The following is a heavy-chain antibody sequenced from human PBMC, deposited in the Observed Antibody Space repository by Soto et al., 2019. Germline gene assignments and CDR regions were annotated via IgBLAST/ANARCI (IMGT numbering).Heavy chain of an antibody. D-gene: IGHD7-27*01. J-gene: IGHJ3*02. CDR2: ISAYNGNT. Sequence: ASVKVSCKASGYTFTSYGISWVRQAPGQGLEWMGWISAYNGNTNYAQKLQGRVTMTTDTSTSTAYMELRSLRSDDTAVYYCARELTGDGSDAFDIWGQGTMVTVSS. V-gene: IGHV1-18*01. CDR3: ARELTGDGSDAFDI. CDR1: GYTFTSYG.